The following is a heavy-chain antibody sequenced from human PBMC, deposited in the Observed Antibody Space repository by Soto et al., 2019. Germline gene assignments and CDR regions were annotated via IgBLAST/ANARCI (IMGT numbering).Heavy chain of an antibody. Sequence: GGSLRLSCAASGVIVSNLGMHWVREAPGKGLEWVGIIWHDGINKYYADSVEGRFTISRDNSKNTVYLQMNSLRGEDTGIYYCAGFYVAAGAAPLEYWGQGTLVTVSS. D-gene: IGHD1-26*01. J-gene: IGHJ4*02. CDR1: GVIVSNLG. CDR2: IWHDGINK. V-gene: IGHV3-33*01. CDR3: AGFYVAAGAAPLEY.